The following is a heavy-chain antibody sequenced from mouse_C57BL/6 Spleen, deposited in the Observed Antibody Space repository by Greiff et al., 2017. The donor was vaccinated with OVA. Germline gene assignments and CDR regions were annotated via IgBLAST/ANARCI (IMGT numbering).Heavy chain of an antibody. CDR2: ISSGSSTI. D-gene: IGHD1-2*01. Sequence: EVQRVESGGGLVKPGGSLKLSCAASGFTFSDYGMHWVRQAPEKGLEWVAYISSGSSTIYYADTVKGRFTISRDNAKNTLFLQMTSLRSEDTAMYYGARNELRRPLYYAMDYWGQGTSVTVSS. CDR1: GFTFSDYG. V-gene: IGHV5-17*01. CDR3: ARNELRRPLYYAMDY. J-gene: IGHJ4*01.